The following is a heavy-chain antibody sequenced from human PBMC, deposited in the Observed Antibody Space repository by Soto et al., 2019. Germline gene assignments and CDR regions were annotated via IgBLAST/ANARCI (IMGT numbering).Heavy chain of an antibody. D-gene: IGHD3-22*01. CDR3: ARLRDDSSGYHAHFFDY. V-gene: IGHV5-51*01. J-gene: IGHJ4*02. Sequence: GESLKISCKGSGYSFTSYWIGWVRQMPGKGLEWMGIIYPGDSDPRYSPSFQGQVTISADKSISTAYLQWSSLKASDTAMYYCARLRDDSSGYHAHFFDYWGQGTLVTVSS. CDR1: GYSFTSYW. CDR2: IYPGDSDP.